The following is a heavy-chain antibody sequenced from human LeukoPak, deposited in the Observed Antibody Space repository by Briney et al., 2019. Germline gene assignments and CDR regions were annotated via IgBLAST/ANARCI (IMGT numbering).Heavy chain of an antibody. CDR3: TRGVGRRGGTFDF. Sequence: GGSLRLSRAASEFSLGAYAMNWVRQAPGKGLEWVSYISASSSATYYAESVKGRFTISRDNGQNSLYLQMNSLTAGDTAVYYCTRGVGRRGGTFDFWGQGTLVTVSS. CDR2: ISASSSAT. D-gene: IGHD3-10*01. CDR1: EFSLGAYA. J-gene: IGHJ4*02. V-gene: IGHV3-48*01.